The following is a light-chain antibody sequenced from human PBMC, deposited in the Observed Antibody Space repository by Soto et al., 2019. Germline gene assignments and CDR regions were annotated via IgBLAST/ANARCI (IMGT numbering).Light chain of an antibody. V-gene: IGKV3-15*01. J-gene: IGKJ4*01. CDR2: HAS. CDR3: QQYNKWPLT. CDR1: QSVYST. Sequence: EIVMTQSPATLSVSPGERATLSCRASQSVYSTLAWYQQKPGQAPSLLIYHASTMATGIPARFSGSGSGTEFTLTISSLQSEDFAVYYCQQYNKWPLTFGGGTKLEIK.